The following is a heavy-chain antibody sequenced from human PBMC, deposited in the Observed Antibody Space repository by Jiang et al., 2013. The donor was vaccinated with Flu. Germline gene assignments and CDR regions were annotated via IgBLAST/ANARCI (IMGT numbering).Heavy chain of an antibody. CDR1: GGSISSYY. CDR3: ARDRAYSSSWYYFDY. D-gene: IGHD6-13*01. Sequence: PGLVKPSETLSLTCTVSGGSISSYYWSWIRQPPGKGLEWIGYIYYSGSTNYNPSLKSRVTISVDTSKTQFSLKLSSVTAADTAVYYCARDRAYSSSWYYFDYWGQGTLVTVSS. CDR2: IYYSGST. J-gene: IGHJ4*02. V-gene: IGHV4-59*01.